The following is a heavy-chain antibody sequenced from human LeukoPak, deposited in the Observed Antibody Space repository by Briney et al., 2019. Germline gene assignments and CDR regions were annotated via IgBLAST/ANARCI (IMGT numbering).Heavy chain of an antibody. J-gene: IGHJ4*02. CDR1: GVSISTSSYY. V-gene: IGHV4-39*01. Sequence: SETLSLTCTVPGVSISTSSYYWGWIRQPPGKGLEWIAKIYFNGGTAYNPSLKSRVAIFVETSKNQFSLKVNSVTAADTAVYYCARGIAANMDYWGQGTLVTVSS. CDR3: ARGIAANMDY. D-gene: IGHD6-25*01. CDR2: IYFNGGT.